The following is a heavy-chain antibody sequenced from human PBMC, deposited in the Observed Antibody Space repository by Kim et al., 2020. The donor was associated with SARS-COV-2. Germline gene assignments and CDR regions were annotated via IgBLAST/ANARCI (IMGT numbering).Heavy chain of an antibody. CDR2: IKQDGSEK. D-gene: IGHD2-2*01. CDR1: GFTFSSYW. CDR3: ARDPVVFPPVIYYFDY. J-gene: IGHJ4*02. Sequence: GGSLRLSCAASGFTFSSYWMSWVRQAPGKGLEWVANIKQDGSEKYYVDSVKGRFTISRDNAKNSLYLQMNSLRAEDTAVYYCARDPVVFPPVIYYFDYWGQGTLVTVSS. V-gene: IGHV3-7*01.